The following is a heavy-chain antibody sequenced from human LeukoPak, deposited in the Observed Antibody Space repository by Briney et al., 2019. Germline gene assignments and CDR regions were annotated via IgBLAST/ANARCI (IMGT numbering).Heavy chain of an antibody. CDR2: IYYSGST. J-gene: IGHJ4*02. Sequence: SETLSLTCTVSGRSISSYYWSWIRQPPGKALVWIGYIYYSGSTNYNPSLKSRVTISVDTSKNQFSLKLSSVTAADTAVYYCARHAAMVPLDFDYWGQGTLVTVSS. D-gene: IGHD5-18*01. CDR3: ARHAAMVPLDFDY. V-gene: IGHV4-59*01. CDR1: GRSISSYY.